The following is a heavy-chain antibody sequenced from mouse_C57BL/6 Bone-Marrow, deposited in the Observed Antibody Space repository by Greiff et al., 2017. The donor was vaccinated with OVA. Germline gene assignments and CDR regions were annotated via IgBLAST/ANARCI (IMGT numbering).Heavy chain of an antibody. Sequence: EVKLQESGPVLVKPGPSVKISCKASGFTFTDYYMHWVKQSHGKSLEWIGLVYPYNGGTSYNQKFKGKATLTVDTSSSTAYMELNSLTSEDSAVYYCARGPFITTVVAPHYYAMDYWGQGTSVTVSS. V-gene: IGHV1-36*01. CDR1: GFTFTDYY. CDR2: VYPYNGGT. D-gene: IGHD1-1*01. J-gene: IGHJ4*01. CDR3: ARGPFITTVVAPHYYAMDY.